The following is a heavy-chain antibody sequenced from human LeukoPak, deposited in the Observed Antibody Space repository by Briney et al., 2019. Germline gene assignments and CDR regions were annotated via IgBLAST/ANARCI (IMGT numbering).Heavy chain of an antibody. D-gene: IGHD2-2*01. CDR3: ARAVVVPAAQKYNWFDP. CDR2: IYYSGST. J-gene: IGHJ5*02. CDR1: GGSISSGDYY. Sequence: PSETLSLTCTVSGGSISSGDYYWSWIRQPPGKGLEWIGYIYYSGSTYYNPSLKSRVTISVDTSKNQFSLKLSSVTAADTAVYYCARAVVVPAAQKYNWFDPWGQGTLVTVSS. V-gene: IGHV4-30-4*08.